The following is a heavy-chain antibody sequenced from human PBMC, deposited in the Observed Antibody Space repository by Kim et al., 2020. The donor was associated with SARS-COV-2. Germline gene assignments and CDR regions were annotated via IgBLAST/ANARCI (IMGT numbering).Heavy chain of an antibody. J-gene: IGHJ4*02. CDR3: ARSWDF. CDR2: PHSGGT. V-gene: IGHV1-2*02. Sequence: PHSGGTPYARKFQGRVTMTRDTSISTAYMELSRLRSDDTAVYYCARSWDFWGQGTLVTVSS.